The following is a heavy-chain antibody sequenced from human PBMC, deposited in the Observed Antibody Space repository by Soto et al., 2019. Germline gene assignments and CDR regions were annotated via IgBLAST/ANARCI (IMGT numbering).Heavy chain of an antibody. J-gene: IGHJ6*02. D-gene: IGHD1-7*01. Sequence: QMQLVQSGPEVKKPGTSVKVSCKASGFTFTSSAVQWVRQARGQRLEWIGWIVVGSGNTNYAQKFQERVTITRDMSTSTAYMELSILRSEDTAVYYCAAGELELRYYYYGMDVWGQGTTVTVSS. V-gene: IGHV1-58*01. CDR3: AAGELELRYYYYGMDV. CDR2: IVVGSGNT. CDR1: GFTFTSSA.